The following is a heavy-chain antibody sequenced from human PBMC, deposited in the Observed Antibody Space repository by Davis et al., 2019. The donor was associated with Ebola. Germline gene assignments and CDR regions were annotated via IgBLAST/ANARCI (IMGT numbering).Heavy chain of an antibody. J-gene: IGHJ5*02. CDR2: ISSSSSYI. CDR3: ARDTALWGWFDP. CDR1: GFTFTSYS. V-gene: IGHV3-21*01. D-gene: IGHD3-16*01. Sequence: GGSLRLSCAASGFTFTSYSMNWVRQAPGKGLEWVSSISSSSSYIYYADSVKGRFTISRDNAKNTLYLQMNSLRAEDTAVYYCARDTALWGWFDPWGQGSLVTVSS.